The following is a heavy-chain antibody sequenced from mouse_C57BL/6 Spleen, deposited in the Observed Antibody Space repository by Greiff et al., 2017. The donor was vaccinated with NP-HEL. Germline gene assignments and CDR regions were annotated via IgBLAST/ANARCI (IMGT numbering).Heavy chain of an antibody. J-gene: IGHJ1*03. V-gene: IGHV1-53*01. CDR2: INPSNGGT. CDR1: GYTFTSYW. D-gene: IGHD3-3*01. Sequence: QVHVKQPGTELVKPGASVKLSCKASGYTFTSYWMHWVKQRPGQGLEWIGNINPSNGGTNYNEKFKSKATLTVDKSSSTAYMQLSSLTSEDSAVYYCASGGRGGYFDVWGTGTTVTVSS. CDR3: ASGGRGGYFDV.